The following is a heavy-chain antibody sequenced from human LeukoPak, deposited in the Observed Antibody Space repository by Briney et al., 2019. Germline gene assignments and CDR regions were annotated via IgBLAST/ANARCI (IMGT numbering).Heavy chain of an antibody. CDR1: GYSFTSYW. CDR3: ARFFGDSSPFDY. J-gene: IGHJ4*02. V-gene: IGHV5-51*01. D-gene: IGHD3-22*01. CDR2: IYPSDSDT. Sequence: GESLKISCKGSGYSFTSYWIGWVRQMPWKCLEWMGIIYPSDSDTTYSPSFQGHVTISADKSISTAYLQWSTLKASDSAIYYCARFFGDSSPFDYWGQGTLVTVSS.